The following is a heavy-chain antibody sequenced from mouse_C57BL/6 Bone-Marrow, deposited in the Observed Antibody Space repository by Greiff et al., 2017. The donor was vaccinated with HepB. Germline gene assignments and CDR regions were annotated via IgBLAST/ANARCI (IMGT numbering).Heavy chain of an antibody. CDR1: GFTFSDYG. CDR3: ARESTDEAMDY. D-gene: IGHD1-1*01. Sequence: EVMLVESGGGLVKPGGSLKLSCAASGFTFSDYGMHWVRQAPEKGLEWVAYISSGSSTIYYADTVKGRFTISRDNAKNTLFLQMTSLRSEDTAMYYCARESTDEAMDYWGQGTSVTVSS. J-gene: IGHJ4*01. V-gene: IGHV5-17*01. CDR2: ISSGSSTI.